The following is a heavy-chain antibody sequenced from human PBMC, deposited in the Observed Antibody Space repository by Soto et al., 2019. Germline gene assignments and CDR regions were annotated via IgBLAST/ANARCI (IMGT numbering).Heavy chain of an antibody. CDR1: GFTFSSYS. CDR2: ISSSSSTI. V-gene: IGHV3-48*01. Sequence: GGSLRLSCAASGFTFSSYSMNWVRQAPGKGLEWVSYISSSSSTIYYADSVKGRFTISRDNAKNSLYLQMNSLRAEDTAVYYCGSPRAVPDYWGQGTLVTVSS. CDR3: GSPRAVPDY. J-gene: IGHJ4*02. D-gene: IGHD1-26*01.